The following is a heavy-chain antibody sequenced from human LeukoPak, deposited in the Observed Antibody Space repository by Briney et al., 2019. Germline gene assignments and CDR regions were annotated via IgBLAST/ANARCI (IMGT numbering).Heavy chain of an antibody. J-gene: IGHJ4*02. V-gene: IGHV4-4*07. CDR2: IYTSGST. CDR3: ARVGMYSSGWYSYYFDY. D-gene: IGHD6-19*01. Sequence: SETPSLTCTVSGGSISSYYWSWIRQPAGKGLEWIGRIYTSGSTNYNPSLKSRVTMSVDTSKNQFSLKLSSVTAADTAVYYCARVGMYSSGWYSYYFDYWGQGTLVTVSS. CDR1: GGSISSYY.